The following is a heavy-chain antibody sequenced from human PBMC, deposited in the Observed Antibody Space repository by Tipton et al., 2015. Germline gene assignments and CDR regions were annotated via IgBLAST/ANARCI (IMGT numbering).Heavy chain of an antibody. J-gene: IGHJ4*02. CDR2: ISFDDNNQ. CDR1: GFTLSTHG. Sequence: SLRLSCTASGFTLSTHGMYWVRQAPGKGLEWVAVISFDDNNQYYADSVKGRFTISRDSSKNTLYLQMNSLRAEDTAVYYCARGQWLVNYWGQGTLVTVSS. D-gene: IGHD6-19*01. CDR3: ARGQWLVNY. V-gene: IGHV3-30*12.